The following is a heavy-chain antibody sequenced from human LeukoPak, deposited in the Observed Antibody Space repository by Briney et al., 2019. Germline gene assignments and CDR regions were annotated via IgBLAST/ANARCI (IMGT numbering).Heavy chain of an antibody. CDR3: ARPGSSSWYRYFHH. CDR2: INHSGST. J-gene: IGHJ1*01. CDR1: GGSFSGYY. V-gene: IGHV4-34*01. Sequence: SETLSLTCAVYGGSFSGYYWSWIRQPPGKGLEWIGEINHSGSTNYNPSLKSRVTISVDTSKNQFSLKLSSVTAADTAVYYCARPGSSSWYRYFHHWGQGTLVTVSS. D-gene: IGHD6-13*01.